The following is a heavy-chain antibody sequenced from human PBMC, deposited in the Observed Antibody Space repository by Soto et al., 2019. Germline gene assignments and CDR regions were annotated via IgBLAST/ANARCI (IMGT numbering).Heavy chain of an antibody. J-gene: IGHJ5*01. CDR3: ARDTITYSYDSGTREFHWFDS. D-gene: IGHD3-10*01. Sequence: GGSMRLSCAASGFTFSSYGMHWVRQAPGKGLEWVAVISYDGSNKYYADSVKSRFTISRDNSATTADMELSSLTSEDTAVYYCARDTITYSYDSGTREFHWFDSWGQGTLVTVSS. CDR2: ISYDGSNK. CDR1: GFTFSSYG. V-gene: IGHV3-30*03.